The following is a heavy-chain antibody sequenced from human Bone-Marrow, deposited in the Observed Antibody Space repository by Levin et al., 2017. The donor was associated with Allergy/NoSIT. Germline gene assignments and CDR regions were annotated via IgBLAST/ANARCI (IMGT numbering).Heavy chain of an antibody. V-gene: IGHV3-15*01. CDR2: IKSKTDGGTT. CDR1: GFTFSDAW. Sequence: LSLTCAASGFTFSDAWMSWVRQAPGKGLEWVGRIKSKTDGGTTDYAAPVKGRFTILRDDSKNTVFLQMNSLKTEDTAVYYCTTSRDYNILTGYFNYWGQGTLVTVSS. J-gene: IGHJ4*02. CDR3: TTSRDYNILTGYFNY. D-gene: IGHD3-9*01.